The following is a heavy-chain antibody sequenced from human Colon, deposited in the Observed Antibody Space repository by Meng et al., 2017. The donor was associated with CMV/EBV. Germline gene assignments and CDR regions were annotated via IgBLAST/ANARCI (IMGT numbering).Heavy chain of an antibody. Sequence: GESLEISCAASGFTFRDYGIHLVRQAPGEGLGWVSFIRYDGNNQYYADSVKGRFTISRDNSKNTVFLQMNSLRAADTAVYYCAKVLSSFWTGGELDSWGQGTLVTVSS. CDR1: GFTFRDYG. CDR3: AKVLSSFWTGGELDS. CDR2: IRYDGNNQ. D-gene: IGHD3/OR15-3a*01. V-gene: IGHV3-30*02. J-gene: IGHJ4*02.